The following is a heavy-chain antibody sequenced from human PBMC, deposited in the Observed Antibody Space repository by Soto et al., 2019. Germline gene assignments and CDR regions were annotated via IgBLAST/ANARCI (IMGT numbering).Heavy chain of an antibody. CDR3: AHLTSWGEGAPFDI. J-gene: IGHJ3*02. CDR1: GFSLSTSGVG. D-gene: IGHD3-16*01. Sequence: QITLKESGPTLVKPTQTLTLTCIFSGFSLSTSGVGVGWIRQPPGKALEWLAVIYWDDDKRYSPSLKSRVTITRDTSKNQVVFTMTNMDPEDTGTFYCAHLTSWGEGAPFDIWGQGAKVTVSS. CDR2: IYWDDDK. V-gene: IGHV2-5*02.